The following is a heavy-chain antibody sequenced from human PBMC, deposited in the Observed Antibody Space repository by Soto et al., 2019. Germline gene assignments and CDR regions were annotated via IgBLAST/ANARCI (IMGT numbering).Heavy chain of an antibody. CDR2: INHSGST. D-gene: IGHD3-9*01. J-gene: IGHJ6*03. CDR1: GGSFSGYY. V-gene: IGHV4-34*01. Sequence: SETLSLTCAVYGGSFSGYYWSWIRQPPGKGLEWIGEINHSGSTNYNPSLKSRVTISVDTSKNQFSLKLSSVTAADTAVYYCARGRDILTGYYTSWGYYYYYMDVWGKGTTVTVSS. CDR3: ARGRDILTGYYTSWGYYYYYMDV.